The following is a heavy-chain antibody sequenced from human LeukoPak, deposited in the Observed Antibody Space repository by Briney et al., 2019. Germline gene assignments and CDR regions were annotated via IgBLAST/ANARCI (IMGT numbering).Heavy chain of an antibody. CDR2: MNPNSGNT. J-gene: IGHJ5*02. CDR3: ARPSRKYNWNYIS. Sequence: AASVKVSCKASGYTFTSYDINWVRQATGQGLEWMGWMNPNSGNTGYAQKFQGRVTMTRNTSISTAYMELSSLRSEDTAVYYCARPSRKYNWNYISWGQGTLVTASS. D-gene: IGHD1-7*01. V-gene: IGHV1-8*01. CDR1: GYTFTSYD.